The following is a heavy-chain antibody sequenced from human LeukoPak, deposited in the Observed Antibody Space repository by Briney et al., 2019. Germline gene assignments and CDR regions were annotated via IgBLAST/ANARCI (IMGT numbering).Heavy chain of an antibody. CDR2: VYYSGST. D-gene: IGHD3-22*01. CDR3: ARGRWSYYYDSSGYYHFDY. J-gene: IGHJ4*02. CDR1: AGSISTYY. Sequence: SETLSLTCTVSAGSISTYYWTWIRQPPAKGLEWIGYVYYSGSTNYNPSLKSRVTISVYTSKNQFSLKLSSVTAADTAVYYCARGRWSYYYDSSGYYHFDYWGQGTLVTVSS. V-gene: IGHV4-59*12.